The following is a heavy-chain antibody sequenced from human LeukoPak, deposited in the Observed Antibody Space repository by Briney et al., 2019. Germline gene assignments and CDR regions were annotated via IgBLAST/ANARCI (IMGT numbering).Heavy chain of an antibody. D-gene: IGHD7-27*01. Sequence: ASVKVSCKASRYTFTSYDFNWVRQATGQRPEWMGWMSPNSGDTGYAQKFRDRVTMTRNTSISTAYMELSSLRSDDTAVYYCARGPPNWGYDYWGPGTLVTVSS. CDR1: RYTFTSYD. CDR2: MSPNSGDT. V-gene: IGHV1-8*01. CDR3: ARGPPNWGYDY. J-gene: IGHJ4*02.